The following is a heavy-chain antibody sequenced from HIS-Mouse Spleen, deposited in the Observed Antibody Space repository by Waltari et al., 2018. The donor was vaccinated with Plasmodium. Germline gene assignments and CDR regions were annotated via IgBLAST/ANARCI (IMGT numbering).Heavy chain of an antibody. CDR3: ATPRVGGSYFDY. Sequence: EVQLVESGGGLVKPGGSLRLSWSASGFTVRGNHMSGVRQAPGKGLECVSVIYSGGSTYYADSVKGRFTISRDNSKNTLYLQMNSLRAEDTAVYYCATPRVGGSYFDYWGQGTLVTVSS. CDR1: GFTVRGNH. D-gene: IGHD1-26*01. J-gene: IGHJ4*02. CDR2: IYSGGST. V-gene: IGHV3-66*01.